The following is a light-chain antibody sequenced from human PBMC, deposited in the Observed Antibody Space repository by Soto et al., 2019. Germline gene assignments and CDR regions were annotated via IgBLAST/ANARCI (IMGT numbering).Light chain of an antibody. CDR1: QDIINY. Sequence: DIQMPQSPSSLSASVGARVTITCQASQDIINYLNWYQQKPGKAPKLLIYDASNVETGVPSRVSGSGSGTEFTFTISSLQPEDIATYYCQPYDNLPYTFGPGTNWDIK. J-gene: IGKJ3*01. CDR2: DAS. V-gene: IGKV1-33*01. CDR3: QPYDNLPYT.